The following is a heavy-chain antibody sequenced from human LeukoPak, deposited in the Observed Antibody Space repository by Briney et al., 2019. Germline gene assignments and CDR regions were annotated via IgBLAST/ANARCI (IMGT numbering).Heavy chain of an antibody. V-gene: IGHV3-15*01. CDR3: TTGGYYFDY. CDR2: IKSIVDSGTI. J-gene: IGHJ4*02. Sequence: PGGSLRLSCAGSGFTFSNGWMNWVRQAPGKGLEWVGRIKSIVDSGTIDYAAPVRGRFTISRDDSKNTVYLQMNGLKTEDTAVYYCTTGGYYFDYWGQGTLVTVSS. CDR1: GFTFSNGW.